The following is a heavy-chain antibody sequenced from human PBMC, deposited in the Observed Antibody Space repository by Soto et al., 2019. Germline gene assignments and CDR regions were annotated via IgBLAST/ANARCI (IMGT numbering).Heavy chain of an antibody. J-gene: IGHJ4*02. Sequence: AASVKVSCKASGYTFTSYYMHWARQAPGQGLEWMGIINPSGGSTNYAQKFQGRVTMTRDTSTSTVYMELTSLRSEDTAMFYCARGGSMVVMTDGFDFWGQGTLVTVSS. CDR2: INPSGGST. V-gene: IGHV1-46*01. CDR1: GYTFTSYY. D-gene: IGHD2-21*02. CDR3: ARGGSMVVMTDGFDF.